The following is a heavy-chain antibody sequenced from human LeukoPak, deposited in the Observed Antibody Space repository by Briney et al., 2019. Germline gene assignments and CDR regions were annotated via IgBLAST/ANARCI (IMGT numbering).Heavy chain of an antibody. CDR1: GGSFSGYY. J-gene: IGHJ6*03. CDR3: ARQVVGYRGYVWRYYYYMDV. V-gene: IGHV4-34*01. Sequence: SETLSLTCAVYGGSFSGYYWNWIRQPPGKGLEWIGEINHSGSTNYNPSLKSRVTISVDTSKNQFSLKLSSVTAADTAVYYCARQVVGYRGYVWRYYYYMDVWGKGTTVTISS. CDR2: INHSGST. D-gene: IGHD5-12*01.